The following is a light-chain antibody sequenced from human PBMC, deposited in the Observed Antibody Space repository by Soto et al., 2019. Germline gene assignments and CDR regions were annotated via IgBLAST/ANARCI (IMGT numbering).Light chain of an antibody. J-gene: IGKJ4*01. V-gene: IGKV3-20*01. CDR3: QQYGSSPLT. CDR2: GAS. CDR1: QSVSSNY. Sequence: VLTQSPGTLSLSPGERATLSCSAIQSVSSNYLAWYQQKPGQAPRLLIYGASSRATGIPDRCSGSGAGTDFNLTISRLEPEDFAVYYCQQYGSSPLTFGGGTKVDIK.